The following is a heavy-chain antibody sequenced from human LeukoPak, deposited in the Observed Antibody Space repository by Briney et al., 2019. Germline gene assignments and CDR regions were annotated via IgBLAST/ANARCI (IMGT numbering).Heavy chain of an antibody. CDR3: AKDLAAVGMKAFDY. CDR1: GFYFDDYA. D-gene: IGHD6-13*01. J-gene: IGHJ4*02. CDR2: ISWDSVSI. V-gene: IGHV3-9*01. Sequence: GGSLRLSCAASGFYFDDYAMHWVRQAPGKGLEWVSSISWDSVSIGYADSVKGRFTISRDNAKNSVFLQMNSLRAEDTALYYCAKDLAAVGMKAFDYWGQGTLVTVSS.